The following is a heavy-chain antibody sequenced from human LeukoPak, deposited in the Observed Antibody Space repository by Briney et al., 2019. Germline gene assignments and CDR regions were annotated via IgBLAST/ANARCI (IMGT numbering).Heavy chain of an antibody. V-gene: IGHV4-30-4*08. Sequence: NPSQTLPLTCTVSGGSISSGDYYWSWIRQPPGKGLEWIGYIYYSGSTYYNPSLKSRVTISVDTSKNQFSLKLSSVTAADTAVYYCARGSYLEWEHQQTRWFDPWGQGTLVTVSS. J-gene: IGHJ5*02. D-gene: IGHD1-26*01. CDR3: ARGSYLEWEHQQTRWFDP. CDR2: IYYSGST. CDR1: GGSISSGDYY.